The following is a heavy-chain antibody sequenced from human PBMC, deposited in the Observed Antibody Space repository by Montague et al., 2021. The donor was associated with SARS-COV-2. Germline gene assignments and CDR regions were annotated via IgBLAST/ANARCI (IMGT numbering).Heavy chain of an antibody. Sequence: SLRLSCAASGFTFSSYSMNWVRQAPGKGLEWVSSISSRSSYIYYADSVKGRFTISRDNAKNSQYPQMNSLRAEDTAVYYCARVTGKKEGYWGQGTLVTVSS. CDR1: GFTFSSYS. D-gene: IGHD1-20*01. CDR3: ARVTGKKEGY. J-gene: IGHJ4*02. CDR2: ISSRSSYI. V-gene: IGHV3-21*01.